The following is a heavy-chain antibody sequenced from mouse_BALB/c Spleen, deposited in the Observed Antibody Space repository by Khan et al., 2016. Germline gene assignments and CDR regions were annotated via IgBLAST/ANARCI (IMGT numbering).Heavy chain of an antibody. D-gene: IGHD2-12*01. V-gene: IGHV9-3*02. J-gene: IGHJ2*01. CDR3: ARCIVTTNFDY. CDR2: INTNTGEP. CDR1: GYTFTNYG. Sequence: QIQLVQSGPELKKPGETVKISCKASGYTFTNYGMNWVKQAPGKGLKWMGWINTNTGEPTYAEEFKGRFAFSLETSASTAYLQINNLKNEDTATYFCARCIVTTNFDYWGQGTTLTVSS.